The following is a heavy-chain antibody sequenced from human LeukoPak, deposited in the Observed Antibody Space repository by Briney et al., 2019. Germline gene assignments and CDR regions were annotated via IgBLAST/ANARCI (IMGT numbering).Heavy chain of an antibody. CDR1: GGSIRGYY. CDR2: IYSSGST. J-gene: IGHJ6*03. D-gene: IGHD3-10*01. CDR3: ARVYDSGSQAYFYYMDV. V-gene: IGHV4-59*01. Sequence: SETLSLTCNVSGGSIRGYYWSWIRQPPGKGLEWIGYIYSSGSTNYNPSLKSRVTMSVDTSKNQFSLKVSSVTAADTAVYYCARVYDSGSQAYFYYMDVWGKGTTVTISS.